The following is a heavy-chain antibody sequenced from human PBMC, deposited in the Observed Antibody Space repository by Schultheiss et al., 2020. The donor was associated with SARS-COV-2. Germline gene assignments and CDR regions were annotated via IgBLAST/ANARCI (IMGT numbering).Heavy chain of an antibody. CDR1: GFTFRNYG. D-gene: IGHD3-22*01. CDR2: IWYDGSNK. J-gene: IGHJ6*02. CDR3: ARDVYDTSGYDLIYYYYGMDV. Sequence: GESLKISCEASGFTFRNYGMHWVRQAPGKGLEWVAGIWYDGSNKNYADSVTGRFTISRDNSKNTLYLEMNSLRGEDTAVYYCARDVYDTSGYDLIYYYYGMDVWGQGTTVTVSS. V-gene: IGHV3-33*01.